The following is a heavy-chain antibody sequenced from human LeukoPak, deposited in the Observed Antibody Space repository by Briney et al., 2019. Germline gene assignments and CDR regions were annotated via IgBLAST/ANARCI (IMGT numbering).Heavy chain of an antibody. D-gene: IGHD1-1*01. CDR2: INNDGNDI. J-gene: IGHJ3*01. Sequence: PGGSVTLSCAASRFTFSTQSMKWVRQAPGEGRGGVSYINNDGNDILHGLCVKGRFTISRDNPENSLCVQMHTLRAEDRGIYYRAGDGTGVLPGDAFALWSQGTMVTVSS. CDR1: RFTFSTQS. CDR3: AGDGTGVLPGDAFAL. V-gene: IGHV3-21*05.